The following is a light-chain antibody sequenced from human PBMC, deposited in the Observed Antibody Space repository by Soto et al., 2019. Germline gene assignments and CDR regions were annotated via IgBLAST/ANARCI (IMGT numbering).Light chain of an antibody. Sequence: QSALTQPASVSGSPGQSITISCTGTSRDFGGYNYVSWYQQHPGKAPKLMIYEVSNRPSGVSNRFSGSKSGNTASLTISGLQAEDEADYYCSSYTSSSIDYVFGTGTKLTVL. CDR2: EVS. V-gene: IGLV2-14*01. CDR3: SSYTSSSIDYV. J-gene: IGLJ1*01. CDR1: SRDFGGYNY.